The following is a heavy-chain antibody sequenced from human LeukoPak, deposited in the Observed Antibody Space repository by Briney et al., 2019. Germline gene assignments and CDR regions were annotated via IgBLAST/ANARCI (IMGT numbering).Heavy chain of an antibody. CDR3: ARDRAGFHDAFDI. J-gene: IGHJ3*02. CDR1: GGSISSSNW. CDR2: IYHSGST. Sequence: SGTLSLTCAVSGGSISSSNWWRWVRQPPGKGLEWIGEIYHSGSTNYNPSLKSRVTISVDKSKNQFSLKLSSVTAADTAVYYCARDRAGFHDAFDIWGQGTMVTVSS. V-gene: IGHV4-4*02. D-gene: IGHD3-10*01.